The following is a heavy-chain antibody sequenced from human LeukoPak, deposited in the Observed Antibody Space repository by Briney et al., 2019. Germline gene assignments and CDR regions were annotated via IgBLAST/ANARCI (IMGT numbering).Heavy chain of an antibody. Sequence: GESLKISCAASGFTFSNAWMSWVRQAPGKGLEWVGRIRSKTDGGTADYAAPVKGRFTISRDDSKNTLYLQMNSLKTEDTAVYYCTTYSSGWYWGQGTLVTVSS. D-gene: IGHD6-19*01. CDR2: IRSKTDGGTA. CDR3: TTYSSGWY. CDR1: GFTFSNAW. V-gene: IGHV3-15*01. J-gene: IGHJ4*02.